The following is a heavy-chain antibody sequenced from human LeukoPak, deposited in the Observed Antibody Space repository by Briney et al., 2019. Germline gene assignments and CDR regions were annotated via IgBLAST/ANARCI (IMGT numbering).Heavy chain of an antibody. CDR1: GGSITSYY. D-gene: IGHD5-18*01. J-gene: IGHJ4*02. CDR2: IYYTGAT. CDR3: ARAGYSYGTGYYFDY. V-gene: IGHV4-59*01. Sequence: SETLSLTCTVSGGSITSYYWSWIRLPPGKGLEWIGYIYYTGATYYNPSLKSRVTISLDTSKNQFSLKLSSVTAADAAVYYCARAGYSYGTGYYFDYWGQGALVTVSS.